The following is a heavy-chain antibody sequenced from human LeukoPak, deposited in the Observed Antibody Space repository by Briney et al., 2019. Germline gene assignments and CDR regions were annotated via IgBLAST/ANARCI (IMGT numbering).Heavy chain of an antibody. CDR2: IIPILGIA. Sequence: ASVKVSCKASGGTFSSYAISWVRQAPGQGLEWMGRIIPILGIANYAQKFQGRVTITADKSTSTAYMELSSLRSEDTAVYYCATDVVPAARARLRYGYYYGMDVWGQGTTVTVSS. CDR1: GGTFSSYA. V-gene: IGHV1-69*04. D-gene: IGHD2-2*01. J-gene: IGHJ6*02. CDR3: ATDVVPAARARLRYGYYYGMDV.